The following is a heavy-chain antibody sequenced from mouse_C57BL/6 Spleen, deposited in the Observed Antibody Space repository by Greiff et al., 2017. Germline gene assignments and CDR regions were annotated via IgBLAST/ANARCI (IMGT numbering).Heavy chain of an antibody. D-gene: IGHD2-2*01. J-gene: IGHJ4*01. CDR1: GFTFNTYA. Sequence: EVQGVESGGGLVQPKGSLKLSCAASGFTFNTYAMHWVRQAPGKGLEWVARIRSKSSNYATYYADSVKDRFNISRDDSQSMLYLQMNNLKTEDTAMYYCVRRNGYADAMDYWGQGTSVTVSS. V-gene: IGHV10-3*01. CDR3: VRRNGYADAMDY. CDR2: IRSKSSNYAT.